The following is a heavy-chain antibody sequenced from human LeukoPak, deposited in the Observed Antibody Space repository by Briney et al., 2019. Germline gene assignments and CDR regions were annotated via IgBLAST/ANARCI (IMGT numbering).Heavy chain of an antibody. CDR3: ARDRGYSGYDSFVYYYMDV. Sequence: PGGSLRLSCAVSGITLSNYGMSWVRQAPGKGLEWVSSISSSSSYIYYADSVKGRFTISRDNAKNSLYLQMNSLRAEDTAVYYCARDRGYSGYDSFVYYYMDVWGKGTTVTVSS. J-gene: IGHJ6*03. D-gene: IGHD5-12*01. CDR2: ISSSSSYI. V-gene: IGHV3-21*01. CDR1: GITLSNYG.